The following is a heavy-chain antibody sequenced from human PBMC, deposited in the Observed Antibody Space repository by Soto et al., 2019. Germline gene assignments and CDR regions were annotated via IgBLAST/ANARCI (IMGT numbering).Heavy chain of an antibody. V-gene: IGHV1-46*01. CDR2: INPSGGST. CDR3: ARPPFPGCINVVCYPCVH. D-gene: IGHD2-8*01. Sequence: QVQLVQSGAEVKKPGASVKVSCKASGYTFTHYYIHWVRQAPGQGLEWMGMINPSGGSTDYAQKFQGRVTMITDTSTTTVYMELSSLRADDTAVYYCARPPFPGCINVVCYPCVHWGQGTLVTVSS. CDR1: GYTFTHYY. J-gene: IGHJ4*02.